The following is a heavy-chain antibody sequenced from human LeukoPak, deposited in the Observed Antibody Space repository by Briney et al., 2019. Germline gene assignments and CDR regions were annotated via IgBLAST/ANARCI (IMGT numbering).Heavy chain of an antibody. CDR1: GLTVSNKY. Sequence: GGSLRLSCAASGLTVSNKYMSWVRRAPGKGLEWLSVMYSGGSTYYADSVKGRFIMSRDISKNTLYLQMNSLRAEDTAVYYCARDRISSGWYSGFGSWGQGTLVTVSS. J-gene: IGHJ5*01. V-gene: IGHV3-53*01. D-gene: IGHD6-19*01. CDR2: MYSGGST. CDR3: ARDRISSGWYSGFGS.